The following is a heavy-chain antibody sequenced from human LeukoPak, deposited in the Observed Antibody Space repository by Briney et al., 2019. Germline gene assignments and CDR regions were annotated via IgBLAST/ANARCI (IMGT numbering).Heavy chain of an antibody. CDR3: ARDFWGGNRGGSAFDI. V-gene: IGHV4-59*12. CDR2: INYSGST. CDR1: GGSISRYY. Sequence: SETLSLTCTVSGGSISRYYWSWIRQPPGKGLEWIGYINYSGSTNYNPSLKSRVTISVDTSKNQFSLKLSSVTAADTAVYYCARDFWGGNRGGSAFDIWGQGTMVTVSS. J-gene: IGHJ3*02. D-gene: IGHD4-23*01.